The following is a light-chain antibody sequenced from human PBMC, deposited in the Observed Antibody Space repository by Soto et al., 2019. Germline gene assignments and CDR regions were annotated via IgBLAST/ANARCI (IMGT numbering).Light chain of an antibody. CDR1: QTSTVF. Sequence: DIQMTQSPSSLSASVGDRVTITCRTSQTSTVFLNWYQQRPGDAPKLLIYAASTLHNGVPSRFSGSGSGTDFTLTINNLHPEDFATYYCQQTFSSPWMFGQGTKVKI. CDR3: QQTFSSPWM. V-gene: IGKV1-39*01. J-gene: IGKJ1*01. CDR2: AAS.